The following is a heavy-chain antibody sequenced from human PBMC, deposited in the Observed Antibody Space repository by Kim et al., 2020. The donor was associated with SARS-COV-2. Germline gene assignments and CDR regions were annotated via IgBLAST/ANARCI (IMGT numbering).Heavy chain of an antibody. D-gene: IGHD4-17*01. CDR1: GGSISSSSYY. CDR3: ARRDYERGFDP. CDR2: IYYSGST. J-gene: IGHJ5*02. Sequence: SETLSLTCTVSGGSISSSSYYWGWIRQPPGKGLEWIGSIYYSGSTYYNPSLKSRVTISVDTSKNQFSLKLSSVTAADTAVYYCARRDYERGFDPWGQGTLVTVSS. V-gene: IGHV4-39*01.